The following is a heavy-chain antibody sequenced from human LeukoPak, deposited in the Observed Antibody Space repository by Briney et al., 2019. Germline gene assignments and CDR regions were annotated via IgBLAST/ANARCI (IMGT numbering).Heavy chain of an antibody. J-gene: IGHJ4*02. Sequence: SETLSLTCTVSGGSISSYYWSWIRQPPGKGLEWIGYIYYSGSTNYNPSLKSRVTISVDTSKNQFSLRLNSVTAADTAVFYCARQDDQTDYWGQGTLVIVSS. CDR3: ARQDDQTDY. D-gene: IGHD3-16*01. CDR2: IYYSGST. V-gene: IGHV4-59*08. CDR1: GGSISSYY.